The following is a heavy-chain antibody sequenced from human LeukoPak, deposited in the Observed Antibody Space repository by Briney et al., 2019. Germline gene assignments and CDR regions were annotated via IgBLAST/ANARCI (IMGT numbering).Heavy chain of an antibody. CDR3: AKARSTNYFDH. CDR2: IRSKVNSYAT. Sequence: PPGGSLRLSCAASGFSFSGSAIHWVRQASGKGLEWVGRIRSKVNSYATAYAASVKGRFTISRDDSKNTAYLQMNSLKTEDTAVYYCAKARSTNYFDHWGQGTLVTVSS. J-gene: IGHJ4*02. CDR1: GFSFSGSA. D-gene: IGHD2-2*01. V-gene: IGHV3-73*01.